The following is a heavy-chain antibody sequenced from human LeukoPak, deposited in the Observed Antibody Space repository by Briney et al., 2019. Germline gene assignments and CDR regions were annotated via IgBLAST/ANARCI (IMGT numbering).Heavy chain of an antibody. D-gene: IGHD3-10*01. CDR2: IWYDGSNK. CDR3: AKASSFGAFDI. CDR1: GFTFSSYG. V-gene: IGHV3-33*06. Sequence: GGSLRLSCAASGFTFSSYGMHWVRQAPGKGLEWVAVIWYDGSNKYYADSVKGRFTISRDNSKNTLYLQMNSLRAEDTAVYYCAKASSFGAFDIWGQGTMVTVSS. J-gene: IGHJ3*02.